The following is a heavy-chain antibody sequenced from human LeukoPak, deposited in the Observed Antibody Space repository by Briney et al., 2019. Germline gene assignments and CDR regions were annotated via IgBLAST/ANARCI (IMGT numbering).Heavy chain of an antibody. J-gene: IGHJ4*02. CDR2: IRSKANSYAT. D-gene: IGHD3-22*01. Sequence: GGSLRLSCAASGFTFSGSAMHWVRQASGKGLEWVGRIRSKANSYATAYAASVKGRFTISRDDSKNTAYLQMNSLKTEDTAVYYCARDIYTAYDSSGYYSGYWGQGTLVTVSS. V-gene: IGHV3-73*01. CDR1: GFTFSGSA. CDR3: ARDIYTAYDSSGYYSGY.